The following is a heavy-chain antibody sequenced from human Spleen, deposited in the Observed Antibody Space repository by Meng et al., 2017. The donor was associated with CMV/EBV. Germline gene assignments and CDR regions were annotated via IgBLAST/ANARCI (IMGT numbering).Heavy chain of an antibody. CDR2: ISSSSSYI. CDR1: GFTLHSFT. CDR3: ARDLYYYDPANYYGMDV. Sequence: GGSLRLSCAASGFTLHSFTMNWVRQAPGKGLEWVSSISSSSSYIYYADSVKGRFTISRDNAKNSLYLQMNSLRAEDTAVYYCARDLYYYDPANYYGMDVWGQGTTVTVSS. D-gene: IGHD3-22*01. V-gene: IGHV3-21*01. J-gene: IGHJ6*02.